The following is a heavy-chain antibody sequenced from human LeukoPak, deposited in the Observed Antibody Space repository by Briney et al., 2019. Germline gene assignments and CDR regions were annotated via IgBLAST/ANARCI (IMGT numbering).Heavy chain of an antibody. Sequence: SETLSLTCTVSGASISSYYWSWIRQPPGKGLEWIGYIYYSGSTNYNPSLTSRVTISVDMSKNQFSLSLTSVSAADTAVYYCARGSDAQKTGYWGQGTLVTVSS. CDR2: IYYSGST. V-gene: IGHV4-59*12. J-gene: IGHJ4*02. CDR1: GASISSYY. CDR3: ARGSDAQKTGY. D-gene: IGHD2-2*01.